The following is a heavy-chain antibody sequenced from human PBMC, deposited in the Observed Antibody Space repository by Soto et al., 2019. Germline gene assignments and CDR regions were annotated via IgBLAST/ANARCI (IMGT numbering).Heavy chain of an antibody. V-gene: IGHV1-18*01. CDR3: ARDGQYSYGLLRDYSGMDV. Sequence: ASVKVSCKASGYTFTSYGIRWVRQAPGQGLEWMGWISAYNGNTNYAQKLQGRVTMTTDTPTSTAYMELRSLRSDDTAVYSCARDGQYSYGLLRDYSGMDVWGQGTTVTVSS. CDR2: ISAYNGNT. D-gene: IGHD5-18*01. J-gene: IGHJ6*02. CDR1: GYTFTSYG.